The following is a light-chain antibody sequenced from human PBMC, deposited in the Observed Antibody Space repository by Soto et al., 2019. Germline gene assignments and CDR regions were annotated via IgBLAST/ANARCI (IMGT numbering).Light chain of an antibody. CDR1: QSVGRT. CDR2: GAS. J-gene: IGKJ2*01. Sequence: EVGMAQSAPALSVSHKEGATLFCRASQSVGRTLAWYQQKPGQSPRLLVYGASTRANGTPARFSGSGSGTEFTLTISSLQSEDVAVYYCQQYNQLPPYTFGQGTKVDI. CDR3: QQYNQLPPYT. V-gene: IGKV3-15*01.